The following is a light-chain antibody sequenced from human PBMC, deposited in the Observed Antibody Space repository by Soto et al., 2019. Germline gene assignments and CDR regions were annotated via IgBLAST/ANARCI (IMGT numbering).Light chain of an antibody. J-gene: IGKJ4*01. CDR2: FGS. CDR1: QSLLHSNGYNY. CDR3: IQTLQTPLS. V-gene: IGKV2-28*01. Sequence: DIVMTQSPLSLPVTPGQPASISCRSSQSLLHSNGYNYLDWFLQKPGQSPQLLIYFGSNRASGVPDRFSGSGSGTDFTLKISRVEAEDVGVYYCIQTLQTPLSFGGGTKWIS.